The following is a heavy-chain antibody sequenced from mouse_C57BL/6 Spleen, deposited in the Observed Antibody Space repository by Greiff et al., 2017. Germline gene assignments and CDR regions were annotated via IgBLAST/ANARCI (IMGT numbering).Heavy chain of an antibody. CDR2: INPGGGGT. Sequence: VQLQHPGAELVRPGTSVQVSCTSSGYAFPIYLIAWVKPRPGPGLQWIGVINPGGGGTNYTEKFKSKDTLTADKSYSTAYMQLSSRTSEDSAFYFCAREYYGSRNYWGQGTTLTVSS. CDR1: GYAFPIYL. J-gene: IGHJ2*01. V-gene: IGHV1-54*01. D-gene: IGHD1-1*01. CDR3: AREYYGSRNY.